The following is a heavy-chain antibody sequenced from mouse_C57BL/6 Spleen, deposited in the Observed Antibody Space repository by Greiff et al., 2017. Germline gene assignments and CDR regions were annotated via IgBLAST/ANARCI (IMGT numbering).Heavy chain of an antibody. D-gene: IGHD3-2*02. V-gene: IGHV1-66*01. Sequence: QVQLQQSGPELVKPGASVKISCKASGYSFTSYYIDWVKQRPGQGLEWIGWIYPGSGYTKYNEKFKGKATLTADTSSSTAYMQLSSLTSEDSAVYYCARRDGSCHYAMDYWGQGTSVTVSS. CDR1: GYSFTSYY. J-gene: IGHJ4*01. CDR2: IYPGSGYT. CDR3: ARRDGSCHYAMDY.